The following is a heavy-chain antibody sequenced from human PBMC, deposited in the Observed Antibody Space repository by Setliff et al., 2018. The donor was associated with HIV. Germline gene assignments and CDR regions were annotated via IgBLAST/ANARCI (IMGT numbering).Heavy chain of an antibody. V-gene: IGHV1-2*06. D-gene: IGHD2-21*02. CDR2: INPNSGGT. CDR1: GYTFTGYY. Sequence: ASVKVSCKASGYTFTGYYLHWVRQASGQGLAGMGRINPNSGGTNYAQKFQGRVTMTRDTSMNTAYMELSRLRPDDTAVYYGAHLNHFVVVTAHLPVDYWGQGTPVTVSS. CDR3: AHLNHFVVVTAHLPVDY. J-gene: IGHJ4*02.